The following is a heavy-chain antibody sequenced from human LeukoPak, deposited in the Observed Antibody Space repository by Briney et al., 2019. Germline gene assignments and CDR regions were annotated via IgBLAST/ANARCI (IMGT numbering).Heavy chain of an antibody. Sequence: GGSLRLSCLTSGFTFSTNAMSWVRQAPGKGLEWVAVISYDGSNKYYADSVKGRFTISRDNSKNTLYLQMNSLRAEDTAVYHCAKDGLEWELYFDYWGQGTLVTVSS. D-gene: IGHD1-26*01. CDR2: ISYDGSNK. CDR1: GFTFSTNA. V-gene: IGHV3-30-3*01. J-gene: IGHJ4*02. CDR3: AKDGLEWELYFDY.